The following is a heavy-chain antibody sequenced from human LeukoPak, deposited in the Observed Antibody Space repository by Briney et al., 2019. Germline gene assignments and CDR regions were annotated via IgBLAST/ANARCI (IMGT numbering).Heavy chain of an antibody. CDR3: ARSRYNLDY. CDR1: GFTFSSYD. D-gene: IGHD5-24*01. V-gene: IGHV3-33*01. J-gene: IGHJ4*02. CDR2: IRYDGSNE. Sequence: PGGSLRLSCAASGFTFSSYDMHWVRQAPGKGPEWVAIIRYDGSNENYVDSVKGRFTISRDNSKKTLYPQMNSLRAEDTAVYYCARSRYNLDYWGQGTLVTVSS.